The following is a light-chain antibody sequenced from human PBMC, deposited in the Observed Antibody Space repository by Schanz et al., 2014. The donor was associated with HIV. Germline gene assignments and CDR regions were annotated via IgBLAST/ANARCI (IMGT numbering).Light chain of an antibody. Sequence: QSALTQPASVSGSPGQSITISCTGTSSDVGNKNLVSWYQQRPGKAPKLLIYDVSNRPSGVPDRFSGSKSGTSASLAISGLQSEDEADYYCAAWDDSLKTWVFGGGTKLTVL. CDR1: SSDVGNKNL. J-gene: IGLJ3*02. CDR3: AAWDDSLKTWV. V-gene: IGLV2-14*02. CDR2: DVS.